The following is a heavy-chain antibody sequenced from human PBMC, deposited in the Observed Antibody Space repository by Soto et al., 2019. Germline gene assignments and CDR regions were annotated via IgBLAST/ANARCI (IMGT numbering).Heavy chain of an antibody. Sequence: PSETLSLTCSVSGDSISSTSYYWGWIRQSPGKGLEWIGNIYFSGTAYYSPSLRSRVTMSVDTSKNLFSLHLNSVTPADTAVYYCAGTTSLQWYYMDVWDKGTTVTVSS. CDR3: AGTTSLQWYYMDV. V-gene: IGHV4-39*01. CDR2: IYFSGTA. D-gene: IGHD1-7*01. J-gene: IGHJ6*03. CDR1: GDSISSTSYY.